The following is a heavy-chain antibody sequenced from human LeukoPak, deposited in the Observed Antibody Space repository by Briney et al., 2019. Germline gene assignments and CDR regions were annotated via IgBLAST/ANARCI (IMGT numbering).Heavy chain of an antibody. V-gene: IGHV4-61*02. J-gene: IGHJ6*03. Sequence: PSETLSLTCTVSGGSISSGSYYWSWIRQPAGKGLEWIGRIYTSGSTNYNPSLKSRVTISVDTSKNQFSLKLSSVTAADTAVYYCARETWDYYYYMDVWGKGTTVTVSS. CDR3: ARETWDYYYYMDV. CDR1: GGSISSGSYY. CDR2: IYTSGST.